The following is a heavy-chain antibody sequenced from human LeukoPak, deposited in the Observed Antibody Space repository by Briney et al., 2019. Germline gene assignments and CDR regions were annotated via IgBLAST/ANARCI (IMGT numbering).Heavy chain of an antibody. Sequence: ASVKVSCKASGYTFTGYYMHWVRQAPGQGLEWMGWINPNSGGTNYAQKFQGRVTMTRDTSINTAYMELSRLRSDDTAVYYCARASSPSYFDYWSQGTLVTVSS. CDR1: GYTFTGYY. D-gene: IGHD6-6*01. V-gene: IGHV1-2*02. CDR2: INPNSGGT. CDR3: ARASSPSYFDY. J-gene: IGHJ4*02.